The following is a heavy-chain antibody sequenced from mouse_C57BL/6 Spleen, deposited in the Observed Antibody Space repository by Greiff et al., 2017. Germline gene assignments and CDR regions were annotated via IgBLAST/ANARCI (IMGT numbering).Heavy chain of an antibody. D-gene: IGHD1-1*01. CDR3: ARRDYGAWFAY. V-gene: IGHV5-16*01. CDR1: GFTFSDYY. CDR2: INYDGSST. J-gene: IGHJ3*01. Sequence: EVKLVESEGGLVQPGSSMKLSCTASGFTFSDYYMAWVRQVPEKGLEWVANINYDGSSTYYLDSLKSRFIISRDNAKNILYLQMSSLKSEDTATYYCARRDYGAWFAYWGQGTLVTVSA.